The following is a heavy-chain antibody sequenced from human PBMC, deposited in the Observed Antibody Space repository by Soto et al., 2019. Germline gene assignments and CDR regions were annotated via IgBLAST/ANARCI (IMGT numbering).Heavy chain of an antibody. D-gene: IGHD3-9*01. CDR1: GYTFTSYG. CDR3: VRDLTVFNAILTSYNTPYYSNSIDV. J-gene: IGHJ6*02. V-gene: IGHV1-18*01. CDR2: ISAYNGNT. Sequence: ASVKVSCRASGYTFTSYGISWVRQAPGQGLEWMGWISAYNGNTNYAQKLQGRVTMTTDTSTSTAYMKLRSLRYEETAVYYCVRDLTVFNAILTSYNTPYYSNSIDVSGQGTTLTVSS.